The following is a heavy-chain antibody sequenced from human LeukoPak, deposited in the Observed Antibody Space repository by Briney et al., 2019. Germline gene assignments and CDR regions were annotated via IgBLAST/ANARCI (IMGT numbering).Heavy chain of an antibody. V-gene: IGHV4-4*07. CDR3: AREGYCSSTSCYSNAFDI. CDR1: GGSISSYY. CDR2: IYTSGST. D-gene: IGHD2-2*01. Sequence: PSETLSLTCTVSGGSISSYYWNWIRQPAGKGLEWIGSIYTSGSTDYNPSLKSRVTMSVDTSKNQFSLKLSSVTAADTAVYYCAREGYCSSTSCYSNAFDIWGQGTMVTVSS. J-gene: IGHJ3*02.